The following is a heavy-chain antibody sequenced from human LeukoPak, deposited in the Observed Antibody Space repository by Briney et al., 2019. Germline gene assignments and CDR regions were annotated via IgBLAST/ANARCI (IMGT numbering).Heavy chain of an antibody. Sequence: GGSLRLSCAASGFTFSDYYMSWIRQAPGKGLEWVSYISSSGTTIYYADSVKGRFTISRDNAKNSLYLQMSTLRPEDTAIYYCARDMGGSGSGIDYWGQGTLVTVSS. CDR3: ARDMGGSGSGIDY. CDR1: GFTFSDYY. J-gene: IGHJ4*02. V-gene: IGHV3-11*01. D-gene: IGHD3-10*01. CDR2: ISSSGTTI.